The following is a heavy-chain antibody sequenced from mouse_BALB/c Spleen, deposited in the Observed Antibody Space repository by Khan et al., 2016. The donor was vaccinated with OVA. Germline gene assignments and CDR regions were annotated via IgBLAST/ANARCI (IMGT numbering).Heavy chain of an antibody. CDR2: IYPGNSDT. Sequence: EVQLQQSGTVLARPGASVKMSCKASGYSFTSYWMHWVKQRPGQGLEWIGGIYPGNSDTSYNQKFKGKAKLTAVTTASTAYMELSSLTNADSAVYYCAVGYYVGWLAYWGQGTLVTVSA. CDR3: AVGYYVGWLAY. J-gene: IGHJ3*01. V-gene: IGHV1-5*01. CDR1: GYSFTSYW. D-gene: IGHD2-3*01.